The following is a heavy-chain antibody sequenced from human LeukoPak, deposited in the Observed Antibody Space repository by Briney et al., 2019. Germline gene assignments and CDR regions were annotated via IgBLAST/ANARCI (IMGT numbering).Heavy chain of an antibody. CDR1: GFTFSSYA. D-gene: IGHD6-13*01. CDR2: ISGGGDST. Sequence: GGSLRLSCAASGFTFSSYAMSWVRQAPGKGLEWVSTISGGGDSTFYADSVTGRFTISRDNSKHTQYLQMNSLRAEDTAVYYCARVGSSWAGEVYYYYMDVWGKGTTVTVSS. J-gene: IGHJ6*03. CDR3: ARVGSSWAGEVYYYYMDV. V-gene: IGHV3-23*01.